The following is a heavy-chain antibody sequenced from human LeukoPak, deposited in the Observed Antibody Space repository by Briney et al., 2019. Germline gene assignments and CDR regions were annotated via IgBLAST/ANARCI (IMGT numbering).Heavy chain of an antibody. D-gene: IGHD3-10*01. CDR3: AAGDDCDF. J-gene: IGHJ4*02. Sequence: GGSLRLSCEASGLTFSSYWMTWVRQVPGKGLGWVANIKQDGSVKQYVDSVKGRFTISRDNAKNSLYLQMNSLRAEDTAVYYCAAGDDCDFWGQGTLVTVSS. V-gene: IGHV3-7*05. CDR1: GLTFSSYW. CDR2: IKQDGSVK.